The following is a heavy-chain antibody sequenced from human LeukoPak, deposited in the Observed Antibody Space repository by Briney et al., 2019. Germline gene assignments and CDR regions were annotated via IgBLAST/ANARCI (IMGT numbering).Heavy chain of an antibody. V-gene: IGHV3-23*01. D-gene: IGHD5/OR15-5a*01. CDR3: ARNYREVYDFDAFDV. CDR2: FTGRRGTT. Sequence: PGGSLRLSCTTSGFTFINYGMIWVRQAPGKGLEGVSTFTGRRGTTYYADSVKGRFTISRDNSKNTLSLQMNRLRGEDTAIYYCARNYREVYDFDAFDVRGQGTMVTVSS. CDR1: GFTFINYG. J-gene: IGHJ3*01.